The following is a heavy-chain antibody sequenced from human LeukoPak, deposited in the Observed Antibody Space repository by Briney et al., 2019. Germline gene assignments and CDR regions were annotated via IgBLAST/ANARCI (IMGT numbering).Heavy chain of an antibody. CDR1: GYTFTSYG. Sequence: ASVKVSCKASGYTFTSYGISWVRQAPGQGLEWMGWISAYNGNTNYAQKLRGRVTMTTDTSTSTAYMELRSLRSDDTAVYYCATYGLGYCSGGSCYSPLELDYWGQGTLVTVSS. CDR3: ATYGLGYCSGGSCYSPLELDY. J-gene: IGHJ4*02. CDR2: ISAYNGNT. D-gene: IGHD2-15*01. V-gene: IGHV1-18*04.